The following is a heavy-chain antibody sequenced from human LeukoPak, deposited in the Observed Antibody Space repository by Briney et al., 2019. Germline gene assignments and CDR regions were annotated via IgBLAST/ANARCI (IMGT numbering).Heavy chain of an antibody. Sequence: ASVKVSCKASGYTFTGYYMHWVRQAPGQGLEWMGWINPNSGGTNYAQKFQGRVTMTRDTSFSTAYMELSRLRSDDTAVYYCARQYYDFWSGTGWFDPWGQGTLVTVSS. V-gene: IGHV1-2*02. D-gene: IGHD3-3*01. CDR3: ARQYYDFWSGTGWFDP. CDR1: GYTFTGYY. CDR2: INPNSGGT. J-gene: IGHJ5*02.